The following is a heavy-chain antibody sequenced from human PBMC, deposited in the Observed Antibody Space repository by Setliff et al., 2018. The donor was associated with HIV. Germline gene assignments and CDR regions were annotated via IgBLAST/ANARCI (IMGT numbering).Heavy chain of an antibody. Sequence: SVKVSCKASGGTFSSYVITWVRQAPGQGLEWVGQIMTLLDMTNYAQKFQGRVTITADRSTNTVYMELSSLTSEDTGIYYCARDRVELTPDPNSMDVWGQGTTVTVSS. CDR2: IMTLLDMT. CDR3: ARDRVELTPDPNSMDV. J-gene: IGHJ6*02. D-gene: IGHD2-8*01. V-gene: IGHV1-69*10. CDR1: GGTFSSYV.